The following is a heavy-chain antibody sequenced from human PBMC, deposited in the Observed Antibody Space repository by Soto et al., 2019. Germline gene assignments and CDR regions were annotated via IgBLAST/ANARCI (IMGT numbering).Heavy chain of an antibody. CDR3: AKVGSDYYYGMDV. CDR2: ISGSATYT. D-gene: IGHD3-10*01. Sequence: QLVESGGGLVQPGGSLRLSCVASGFTFQSYAMSWVRQAPGRGLEWLTAISGSATYTYYGESVKGLFTISRDNSNNTLFLHMNSLTAEDTSLYYCAKVGSDYYYGMDVWGQGTTVTVSS. CDR1: GFTFQSYA. J-gene: IGHJ6*02. V-gene: IGHV3-23*04.